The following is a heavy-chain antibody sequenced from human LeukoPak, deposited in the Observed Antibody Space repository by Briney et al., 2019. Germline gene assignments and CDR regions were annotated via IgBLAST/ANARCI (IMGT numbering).Heavy chain of an antibody. Sequence: GGSLRLSCAASGFTFSNHAMHWIRQGPGKGLEWAALISYDGREKDYTASVKGRFTISRDNPRNTLYLQMNTLTVADTAVYYCVGERGAKTFNTWGQGTVVTVS. CDR1: GFTFSNHA. V-gene: IGHV3-30*04. CDR2: ISYDGREK. CDR3: VGERGAKTFNT. D-gene: IGHD1-26*01. J-gene: IGHJ3*02.